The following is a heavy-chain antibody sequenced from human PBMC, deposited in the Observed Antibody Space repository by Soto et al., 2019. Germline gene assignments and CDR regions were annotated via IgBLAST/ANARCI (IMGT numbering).Heavy chain of an antibody. J-gene: IGHJ5*02. CDR1: GCSIRSTTYY. CDR2: IYYSGTT. V-gene: IGHV4-39*01. CDR3: VRHWSSSGNNWFDP. Sequence: PSETLSLTCTVSGCSIRSTTYYWAWIRQSPGKGLEWIGSIYYSGTTYYHPSLKSRVTMSVDTPKNQVSLKLSSMTAADTAVYYCVRHWSSSGNNWFDPWGQGTQVTVSS. D-gene: IGHD1-1*01.